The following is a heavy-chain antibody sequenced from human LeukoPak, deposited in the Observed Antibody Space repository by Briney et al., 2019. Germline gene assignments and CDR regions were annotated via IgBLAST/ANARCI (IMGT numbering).Heavy chain of an antibody. CDR1: GFPLSCYG. V-gene: IGHV3-30*02. CDR2: IPYYGSNK. CDR3: AKDAESGWYFDCLSVNYFDY. Sequence: GGSLRLSCCASGFPLSCYGLQWVRQAPARGLEWVAGIPYYGSNKYYADSVKSRFAISRDNSKNTLYLQMNSLRAEDTAVYYCAKDAESGWYFDCLSVNYFDYWGQGTPVTVSS. D-gene: IGHD3-9*01. J-gene: IGHJ4*02.